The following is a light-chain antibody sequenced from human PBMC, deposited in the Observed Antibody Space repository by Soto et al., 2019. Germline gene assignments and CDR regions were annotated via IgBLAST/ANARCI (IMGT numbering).Light chain of an antibody. J-gene: IGKJ1*01. CDR2: GAS. V-gene: IGKV3-20*01. Sequence: EGVLPQPPGTLSLSPGERATLSCRASQSVSNNYLAWYQQKPGQAPRLLIYGASNRATGIPDRFSGSGSGTDFTLTISRLEPEDFAVYYCQQYGSSGTFGQGTKVDIK. CDR1: QSVSNNY. CDR3: QQYGSSGT.